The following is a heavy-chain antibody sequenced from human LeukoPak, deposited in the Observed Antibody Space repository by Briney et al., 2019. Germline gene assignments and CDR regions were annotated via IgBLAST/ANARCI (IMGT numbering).Heavy chain of an antibody. CDR1: GYTFTGYY. V-gene: IGHV1-2*02. CDR3: ARGGASGSYFMGY. J-gene: IGHJ4*02. D-gene: IGHD1-26*01. Sequence: GASVKVSCKASGYTFTGYYMHWVRQAPGQGLEWMGWINPNSGGTNYAQKFQGRVTMTTDTSTSTAYMELRSLRSDDTAVYYCARGGASGSYFMGYWGQGTLVTVSS. CDR2: INPNSGGT.